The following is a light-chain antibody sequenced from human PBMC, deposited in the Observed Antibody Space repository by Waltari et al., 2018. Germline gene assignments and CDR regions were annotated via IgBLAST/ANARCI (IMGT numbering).Light chain of an antibody. CDR3: QQGNSFPPT. CDR1: QGISTW. V-gene: IGKV1-12*01. CDR2: GAS. Sequence: DIQMTQSPSSVSASVGDRVTITCRASQGISTWLAWYQQKPGKAPKVLIYGASTLLTGVPSRVSGSGSGTEFTLTISGLQPEDFATYFCQQGNSFPPTFGQGTRVEV. J-gene: IGKJ1*01.